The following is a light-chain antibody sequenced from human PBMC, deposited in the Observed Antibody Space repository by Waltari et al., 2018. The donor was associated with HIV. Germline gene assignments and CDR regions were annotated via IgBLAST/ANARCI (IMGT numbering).Light chain of an antibody. Sequence: QSVLTQPPSASGPPGQRVTISCSGRSSNIGSNYIYWYQQLPGTAPKLLIYRNNQRPSGVPDRFSGSKSGTSASLAISGLRSEDEADYSCAAWDDSLSGWVFGGGTKLTVL. J-gene: IGLJ3*02. CDR2: RNN. CDR1: SSNIGSNY. CDR3: AAWDDSLSGWV. V-gene: IGLV1-47*01.